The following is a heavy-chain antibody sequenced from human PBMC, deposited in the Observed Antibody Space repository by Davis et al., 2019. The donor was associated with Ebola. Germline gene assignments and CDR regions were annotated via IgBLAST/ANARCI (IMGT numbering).Heavy chain of an antibody. D-gene: IGHD5-18*01. J-gene: IGHJ4*02. Sequence: PSETLSLTCTVSGGSISSGDYYWSWIRQPPGKGLEWIGYIYYSGSTYYNPSLKSRVTISVDTSKNQFSLKLSSVTAADTAVYYCARRGGGQLWSDADYWGQGTLVTVSS. CDR2: IYYSGST. CDR1: GGSISSGDYY. V-gene: IGHV4-30-4*01. CDR3: ARRGGGQLWSDADY.